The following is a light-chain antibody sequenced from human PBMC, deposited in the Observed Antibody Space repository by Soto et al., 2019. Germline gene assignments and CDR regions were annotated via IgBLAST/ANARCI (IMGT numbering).Light chain of an antibody. CDR3: RSYAGTNNFKV. CDR2: EVS. Sequence: QSALTQPPSASGSPGQSVTISCTGTSSDIGGYNYVSWYQQHPGKAPKLMIYEVSKRPSGVPDRLSGSKSGNTASLTVSGLQAEDEADYYCRSYAGTNNFKVFGGGTKLTVL. V-gene: IGLV2-8*01. J-gene: IGLJ2*01. CDR1: SSDIGGYNY.